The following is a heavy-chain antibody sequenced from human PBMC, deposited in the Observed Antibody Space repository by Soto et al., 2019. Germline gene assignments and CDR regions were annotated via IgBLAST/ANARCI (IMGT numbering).Heavy chain of an antibody. CDR2: IWYDGSNK. D-gene: IGHD2-15*01. Sequence: GGSLRLSCAASGFTFSSYGMQWVRQAPGKGLEWVAVIWYDGSNKYYADSVKGRFTISRDNSKNTLYLQMNSLRAEDTAVYYCARDPGYCSGGSCYYYYGMDVWGQGTTVTVSS. CDR1: GFTFSSYG. V-gene: IGHV3-33*01. CDR3: ARDPGYCSGGSCYYYYGMDV. J-gene: IGHJ6*02.